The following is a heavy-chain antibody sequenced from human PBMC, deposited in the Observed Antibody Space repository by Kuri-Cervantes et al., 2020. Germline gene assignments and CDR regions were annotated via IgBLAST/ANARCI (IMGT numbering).Heavy chain of an antibody. Sequence: GGSLRLSCAASGFTLSTYSINWVRQAPGKGLEWVSFISSSSSYIYYADSVKGRFTISRDNAKNTLYLQTNSLRAEDTAVYYCARGGVDTDDFDPWGQGTLVTVSS. D-gene: IGHD5-18*01. V-gene: IGHV3-21*05. CDR3: ARGGVDTDDFDP. J-gene: IGHJ5*02. CDR1: GFTLSTYS. CDR2: ISSSSSYI.